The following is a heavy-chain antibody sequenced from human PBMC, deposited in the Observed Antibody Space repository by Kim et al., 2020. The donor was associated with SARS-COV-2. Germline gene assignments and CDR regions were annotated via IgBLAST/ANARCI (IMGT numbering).Heavy chain of an antibody. CDR1: GYSFTSYW. V-gene: IGHV5-51*01. D-gene: IGHD3-10*01. Sequence: GESLKISCKGSGYSFTSYWIGWVRQMPGKGLEWMGIIYPGDSDTRYSPSFQGQVTISADKSISTAYLQWSSLKASDTAMYYCARQYYGSGSYGGPTFDYWGQGTLVTVSS. J-gene: IGHJ4*02. CDR2: IYPGDSDT. CDR3: ARQYYGSGSYGGPTFDY.